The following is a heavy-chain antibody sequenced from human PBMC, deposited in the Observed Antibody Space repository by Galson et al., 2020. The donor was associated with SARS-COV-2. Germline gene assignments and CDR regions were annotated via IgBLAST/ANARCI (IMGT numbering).Heavy chain of an antibody. V-gene: IGHV3-30*18. CDR3: AKSQYYYGSGTPPSGY. J-gene: IGHJ4*02. Sequence: GESLKISCAASGFTFSSYGMHWVRQAPGKGLEWVAVISYDGSNKYYADSVKGRFTISRDNSKNTLYLQMNSLRAEDTAVYYCAKSQYYYGSGTPPSGYWGQGTLVTVSS. D-gene: IGHD3-10*01. CDR1: GFTFSSYG. CDR2: ISYDGSNK.